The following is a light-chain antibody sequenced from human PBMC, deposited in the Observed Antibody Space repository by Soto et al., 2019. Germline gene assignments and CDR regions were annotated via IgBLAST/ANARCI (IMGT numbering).Light chain of an antibody. Sequence: QSVLTQPASVSGSPGQSITISCTGTSSDVGSYKFVSWYQQLPGKAPKLMIYEGSKRPSGVSNRFSGSKSGNTASLTISGLQAEDEADYYCCSYAGSSPVVFGGGTKLTVL. J-gene: IGLJ2*01. CDR3: CSYAGSSPVV. CDR2: EGS. V-gene: IGLV2-23*01. CDR1: SSDVGSYKF.